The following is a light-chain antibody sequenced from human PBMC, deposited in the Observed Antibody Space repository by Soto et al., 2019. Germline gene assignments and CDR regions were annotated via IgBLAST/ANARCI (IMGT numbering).Light chain of an antibody. CDR3: CSSAPESTYV. J-gene: IGLJ1*01. CDR2: KGT. CDR1: SXDVGAYNS. V-gene: IGLV2-23*01. Sequence: QSALAQPASVSGSPGQSITIYCTGTSXDVGAYNSVSWYQQLPHKAPQVILYKGTQRPSGVSSRFSGSTSGNAASLTISGLQADDEADYFCCSSAPESTYVFGTGTKVTVL.